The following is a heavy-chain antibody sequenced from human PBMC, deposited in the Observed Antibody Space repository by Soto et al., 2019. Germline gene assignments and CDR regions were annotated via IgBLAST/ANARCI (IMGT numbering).Heavy chain of an antibody. CDR2: IIPIFGTA. CDR3: ARGITMVRGVTPYYYYGMDV. CDR1: GGTFSSYA. D-gene: IGHD3-10*01. Sequence: SVKVSCKASGGTFSSYAISWVLQAPGQGLEWMGGIIPIFGTANYAQKFQGRVTITADESTSTAYMELSSLRSEDTAVYYCARGITMVRGVTPYYYYGMDVWGQGTTVTVSS. V-gene: IGHV1-69*13. J-gene: IGHJ6*02.